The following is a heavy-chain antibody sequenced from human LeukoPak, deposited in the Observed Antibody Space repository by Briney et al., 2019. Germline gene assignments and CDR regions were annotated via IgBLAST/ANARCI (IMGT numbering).Heavy chain of an antibody. CDR1: GGTFSSYA. Sequence: GASVKVSCKASGGTFSSYAISWVRQAPGQGLEWMGGIIPIFGTANYAQKFQGRVTITADESTSTAYMELSSLRSEDTAVYYCARGLYCSSTSCSPPYYFDYWGQGTLVTVSS. D-gene: IGHD2-2*01. CDR3: ARGLYCSSTSCSPPYYFDY. V-gene: IGHV1-69*13. J-gene: IGHJ4*02. CDR2: IIPIFGTA.